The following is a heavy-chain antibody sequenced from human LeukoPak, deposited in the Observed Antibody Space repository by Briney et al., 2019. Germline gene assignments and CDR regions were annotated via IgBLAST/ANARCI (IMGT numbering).Heavy chain of an antibody. V-gene: IGHV1-18*01. CDR3: ARDYPSYYDSSGYHDY. J-gene: IGHJ4*02. CDR1: GGPFNNYA. CDR2: ISAYNGNT. Sequence: ASVKVSCKASGGPFNNYAISWVRQAPGQGLEWMGWISAYNGNTNYAQKLQGRVTMTTDTSTSTAYMELRSLRSDDTAVYYCARDYPSYYDSSGYHDYWGQGTLVTVSS. D-gene: IGHD3-22*01.